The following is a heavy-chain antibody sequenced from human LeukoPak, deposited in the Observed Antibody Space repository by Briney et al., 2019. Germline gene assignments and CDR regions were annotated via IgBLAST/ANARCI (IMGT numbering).Heavy chain of an antibody. J-gene: IGHJ4*02. V-gene: IGHV3-7*03. CDR2: IKQDGSQE. Sequence: GGSLRLSCAASRFTLSTYWMSWVRQAPGKGLEWVAHIKQDGSQEYYVDSVKGRFTISRDNAKNSPFLQMNSLRAEDTAVYYCARGPLIAAAGTWWGQGTLVTVSS. CDR3: ARGPLIAAAGTW. D-gene: IGHD6-13*01. CDR1: RFTLSTYW.